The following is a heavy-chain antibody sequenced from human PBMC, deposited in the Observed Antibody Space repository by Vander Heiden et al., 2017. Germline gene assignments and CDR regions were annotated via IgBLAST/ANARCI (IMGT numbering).Heavy chain of an antibody. V-gene: IGHV2-5*01. CDR3: AHSLNYQSSFDN. D-gene: IGHD1-7*01. CDR1: GFSLSTSAVG. J-gene: IGHJ4*02. Sequence: QITLKESGPTLMKPTQTLTLTCTFSGFSLSTSAVGVGWIRQPPGKALEWLALIYWTDDKRYSPSLKSRLTITKDTSKNQVVLTMTNMAPVDTATYFCAHSLNYQSSFDNWGQGTLVTVSS. CDR2: IYWTDDK.